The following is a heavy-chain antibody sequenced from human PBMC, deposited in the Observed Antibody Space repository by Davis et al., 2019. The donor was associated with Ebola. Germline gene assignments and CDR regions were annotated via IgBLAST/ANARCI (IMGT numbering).Heavy chain of an antibody. CDR1: GFTFSTYG. J-gene: IGHJ4*02. CDR2: IWYDGSNK. CDR3: ARDSDDYSFDY. D-gene: IGHD4-11*01. Sequence: GESLKISCAASGFTFSTYGMHWVRQAPGKELEWVAVIWYDGSNKYYAASVEGRFTISRDNAKNSLFLQMNTLRDEDTAVYYCARDSDDYSFDYWGQGTLVTVSS. V-gene: IGHV3-33*01.